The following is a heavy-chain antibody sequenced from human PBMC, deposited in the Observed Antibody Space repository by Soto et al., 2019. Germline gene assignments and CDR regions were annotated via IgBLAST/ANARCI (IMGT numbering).Heavy chain of an antibody. CDR1: GGSISSSSYY. J-gene: IGHJ3*02. CDR3: ASLPYYDDSSGYSLNDAFDI. Sequence: QLQLQESGPGLVKPSETLSLTCTVSGGSISSSSYYWGWIRQPPGKGLEWIGSIYYSGSTYYNPSLKSRVTISVDTSKHQFSLKLSSVTAADTAVYYCASLPYYDDSSGYSLNDAFDIWGQGTMVTVSS. CDR2: IYYSGST. V-gene: IGHV4-39*01. D-gene: IGHD3-22*01.